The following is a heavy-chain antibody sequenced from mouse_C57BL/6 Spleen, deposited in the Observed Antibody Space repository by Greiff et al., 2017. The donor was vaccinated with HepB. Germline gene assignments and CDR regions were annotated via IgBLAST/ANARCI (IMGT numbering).Heavy chain of an antibody. J-gene: IGHJ2*01. Sequence: EVQLQQSGPELVKPGASVKISCKASGYTFTDYYMNWVKQSHGKSLEWIGDINPNNGGTSYNQKFKGKATLTVDKSSSTAYMELRSLTSEDSAVYYCARSATTVAFDYWGQGTTLTVSS. D-gene: IGHD1-1*01. V-gene: IGHV1-26*01. CDR2: INPNNGGT. CDR1: GYTFTDYY. CDR3: ARSATTVAFDY.